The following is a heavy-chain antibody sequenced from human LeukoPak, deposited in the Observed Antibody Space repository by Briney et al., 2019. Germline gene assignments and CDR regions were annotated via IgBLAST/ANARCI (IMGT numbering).Heavy chain of an antibody. CDR1: GFTVSSKY. D-gene: IGHD3-10*01. CDR2: IYSGGST. CDR3: AGSYFGYYFDY. Sequence: PGGSLRLSCAASGFTVSSKYMSWVRQAPGKGLEWVSVIYSGGSTYYADSVKGRFTISRDNSKNTLYLQMNSLRPEDTAVYYRAGSYFGYYFDYWGQGTLVTVSS. V-gene: IGHV3-66*01. J-gene: IGHJ4*02.